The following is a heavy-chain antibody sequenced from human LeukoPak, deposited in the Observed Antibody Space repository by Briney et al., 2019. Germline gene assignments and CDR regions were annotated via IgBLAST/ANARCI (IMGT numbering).Heavy chain of an antibody. V-gene: IGHV4-39*01. CDR3: ARQIEQWLVPLYFDY. J-gene: IGHJ4*02. CDR2: IYYSGST. CDR1: GGSISSSSYY. Sequence: SETLSLTCTVSGGSISSSSYYWGWIRQPPGKGLEWIGSIYYSGSTYYNPSLKSRVTISVDTSKNQFSLKVSSVTAAGTAVHCCARQIEQWLVPLYFDYWGQGTLVTVSS. D-gene: IGHD6-19*01.